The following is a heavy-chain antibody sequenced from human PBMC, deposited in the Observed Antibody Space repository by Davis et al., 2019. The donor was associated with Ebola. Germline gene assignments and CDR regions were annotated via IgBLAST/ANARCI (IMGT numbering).Heavy chain of an antibody. Sequence: AASVKVSCKASGYSFPCNYVQWVRQAPGQGLEWMGRINPNSGGTNYAQKFQGRVTMTRDTSISTAYMELSRLRSDDTAVYYCARGGITMMVVPRDYYYGLDAWGQGTTVTVSS. CDR2: INPNSGGT. V-gene: IGHV1-2*06. J-gene: IGHJ6*02. CDR3: ARGGITMMVVPRDYYYGLDA. D-gene: IGHD3-22*01. CDR1: GYSFPCNY.